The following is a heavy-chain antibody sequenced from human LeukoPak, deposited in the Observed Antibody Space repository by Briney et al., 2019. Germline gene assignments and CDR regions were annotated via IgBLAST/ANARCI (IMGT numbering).Heavy chain of an antibody. CDR3: AKGARDSDY. CDR2: ITGSGGST. V-gene: IGHV3-23*01. J-gene: IGHJ4*02. Sequence: PGGSLRLSCAASGFTFSSYTMGWVRQAPGKGLEWVSTITGSGGSTYYADSVKGRFTISRDNSKNTQFLQMNSLRAEDTAIYYCAKGARDSDYWGQGILVTVSS. D-gene: IGHD5-24*01. CDR1: GFTFSSYT.